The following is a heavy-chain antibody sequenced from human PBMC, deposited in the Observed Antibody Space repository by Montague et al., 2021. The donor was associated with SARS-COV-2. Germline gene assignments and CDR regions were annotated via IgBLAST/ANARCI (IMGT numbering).Heavy chain of an antibody. V-gene: IGHV3-53*01. Sequence: ETLSLTCTVSGGSISSSSYYWGWIRQAPGKGLEWVSLIYSSGRTSYADSVKGRFTMSRDNSKNTLYLQMNSLRAEDTAVYYCARDFGESRDHWGQGTLVTVSS. CDR2: IYSSGRT. CDR1: GGSISSSSYY. J-gene: IGHJ4*02. D-gene: IGHD3-10*01. CDR3: ARDFGESRDH.